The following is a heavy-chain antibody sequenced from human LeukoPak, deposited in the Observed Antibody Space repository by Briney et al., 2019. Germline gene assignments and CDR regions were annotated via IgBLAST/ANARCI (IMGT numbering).Heavy chain of an antibody. J-gene: IGHJ4*01. Sequence: KPGGSLRLSCAASGFTFSSYSMNWVRQAPGKGLEWVSSISTSSSYIYYADLVKGRFTISRDNAKNSLYLQMNSLRAEDTAVYYCASGSGYCSSTSCVPPFDYWGHGNLVTVSS. V-gene: IGHV3-21*01. CDR2: ISTSSSYI. D-gene: IGHD2-2*01. CDR1: GFTFSSYS. CDR3: ASGSGYCSSTSCVPPFDY.